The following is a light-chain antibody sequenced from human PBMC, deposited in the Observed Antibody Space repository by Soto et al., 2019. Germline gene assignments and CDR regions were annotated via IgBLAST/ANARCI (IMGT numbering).Light chain of an antibody. CDR3: CSHAGSNTYV. J-gene: IGLJ1*01. Sequence: QSVLTQPPSASGSPGQSVTISCTGTSSDVGAYNYVSWYQQHPGKAPKLMISEVSKRPSGVPDRFSGSKSGNTASLTVSGLQAEDEADYYCCSHAGSNTYVFGTGTKVTVL. CDR1: SSDVGAYNY. V-gene: IGLV2-8*01. CDR2: EVS.